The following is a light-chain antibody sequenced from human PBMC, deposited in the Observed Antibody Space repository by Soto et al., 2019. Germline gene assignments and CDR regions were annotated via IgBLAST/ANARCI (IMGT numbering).Light chain of an antibody. V-gene: IGKV3-20*01. CDR2: GAS. CDR1: QSVSSSY. J-gene: IGKJ2*01. CDR3: LQHNSYPLT. Sequence: EIVLTQSPGTLSLSPGERATLSCRASQSVSSSYLSWYQQKPGQAPRLLIYGASSMATGIPDRFSGSGSGTDFTLTISRLEPEDFAVYYCLQHNSYPLTFGQGTKLEIK.